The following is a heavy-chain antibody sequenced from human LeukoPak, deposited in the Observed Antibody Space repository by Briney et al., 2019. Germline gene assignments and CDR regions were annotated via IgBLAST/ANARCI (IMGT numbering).Heavy chain of an antibody. Sequence: GSLRLSCAASGFTFSDYYMTWLRQAPGKGLEWVSYISSSGSTIYYADSVKGRFTISRDNAKNSLYLQMNSLRAEDTAVYCCARSRLALDYYYMDVWGKGTTVTVSS. J-gene: IGHJ6*03. V-gene: IGHV3-11*01. D-gene: IGHD6-25*01. CDR3: ARSRLALDYYYMDV. CDR1: GFTFSDYY. CDR2: ISSSGSTI.